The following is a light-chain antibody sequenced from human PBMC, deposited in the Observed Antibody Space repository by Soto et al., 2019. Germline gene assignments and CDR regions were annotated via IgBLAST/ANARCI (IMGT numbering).Light chain of an antibody. CDR2: EVT. Sequence: QSVLTQPASVSGAPGQSITIYCTGTSSDIGRYNFVSWYQQHPGKAPKLLVYEVTNRPSGVSNRFSGSKSGNTASLTIFGLQPEDEADYYCSSYTSVTTFVVFGTGTKVTVL. CDR1: SSDIGRYNF. V-gene: IGLV2-14*01. J-gene: IGLJ1*01. CDR3: SSYTSVTTFVV.